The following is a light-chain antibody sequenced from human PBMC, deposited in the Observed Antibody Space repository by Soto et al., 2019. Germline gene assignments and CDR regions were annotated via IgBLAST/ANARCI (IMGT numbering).Light chain of an antibody. CDR3: FSFSGSYTSYV. V-gene: IGLV2-11*01. Sequence: QSALTQPRSVSGSPGQSVTISCIGTSTDVGGYNYVSWYQHHPGKVPKLMIYDVTRRPSGVPDRFSGSKSGNTASLTISGLQAEDEADYYCFSFSGSYTSYVFGTGTKLTVL. CDR1: STDVGGYNY. J-gene: IGLJ1*01. CDR2: DVT.